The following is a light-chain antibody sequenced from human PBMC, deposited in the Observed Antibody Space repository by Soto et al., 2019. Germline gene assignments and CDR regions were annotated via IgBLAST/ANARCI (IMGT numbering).Light chain of an antibody. V-gene: IGKV3-20*01. CDR1: QSVSSSY. CDR2: GAS. J-gene: IGKJ1*01. CDR3: QQYDSSSRT. Sequence: EIVLTQSPGTLSLSPGERATLSCRASQSVSSSYLAWYQQRPGQAPRLLIYGASSRATGIPDRFSGSGSGTDFTLTISRLEPEDFAVYYFQQYDSSSRTFGQGTKVEIK.